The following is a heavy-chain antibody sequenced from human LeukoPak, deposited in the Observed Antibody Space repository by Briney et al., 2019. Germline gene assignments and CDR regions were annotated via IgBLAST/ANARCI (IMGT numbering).Heavy chain of an antibody. Sequence: PSETLSLTCTVSGGSISIYYGSWIPQPAGKGGEGSGRIYTSRSTNYNHSLKSRVDMLVDTCKNQFSLKLRSVTAADTAVYYCARQEYGSGSYYIGLNREVPDYWGQGTLVTVSS. D-gene: IGHD3-10*01. V-gene: IGHV4-4*07. CDR3: ARQEYGSGSYYIGLNREVPDY. J-gene: IGHJ4*02. CDR1: GGSISIYY. CDR2: IYTSRST.